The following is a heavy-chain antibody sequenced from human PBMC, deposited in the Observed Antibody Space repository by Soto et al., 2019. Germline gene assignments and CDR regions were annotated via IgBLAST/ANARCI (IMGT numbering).Heavy chain of an antibody. D-gene: IGHD6-19*01. J-gene: IGHJ5*01. CDR2: IVVGSGNT. Sequence: QMQLVQSGPEVKKPGTSVKVSCKASGFTFTSSAVQWVRQARGQRLEWIGWIVVGSGNTNYAQKFQERVTITRDMSTSTAYMELSSLRSEDTAVYYCAAGGIAVADEGFDSWGQGTLVTVSS. V-gene: IGHV1-58*01. CDR3: AAGGIAVADEGFDS. CDR1: GFTFTSSA.